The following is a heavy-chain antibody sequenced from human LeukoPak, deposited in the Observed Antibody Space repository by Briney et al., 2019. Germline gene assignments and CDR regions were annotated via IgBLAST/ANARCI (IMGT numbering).Heavy chain of an antibody. CDR1: GFTFSIYW. CDR2: IQQDGSEK. CDR3: ARLHLAHGDLFYY. J-gene: IGHJ4*02. Sequence: PGGSLRLSCAASGFTFSIYWLSWVRQPPGKGLEWVANIQQDGSEKNYVDSVKGRFTISRDNGKNSLYLQMNSLRAEDTAVYYCARLHLAHGDLFYYWGQGTLVTVSS. V-gene: IGHV3-7*01. D-gene: IGHD4-17*01.